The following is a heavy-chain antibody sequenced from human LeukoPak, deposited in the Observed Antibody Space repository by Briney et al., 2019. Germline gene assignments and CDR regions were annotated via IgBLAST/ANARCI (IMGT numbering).Heavy chain of an antibody. J-gene: IGHJ6*02. D-gene: IGHD2-2*01. Sequence: ASGKLSCKASVYTFTSYGISCVRQSPGQGLEWMGWISAYNVNTNYAQKLHCRVTMTTPTSTSTASMELRSLRYQDPVVYYCARDESHTVVVPAATPRDYYYYGMDVWGQGTTVTVTS. CDR2: ISAYNVNT. V-gene: IGHV1-18*01. CDR3: ARDESHTVVVPAATPRDYYYYGMDV. CDR1: VYTFTSYG.